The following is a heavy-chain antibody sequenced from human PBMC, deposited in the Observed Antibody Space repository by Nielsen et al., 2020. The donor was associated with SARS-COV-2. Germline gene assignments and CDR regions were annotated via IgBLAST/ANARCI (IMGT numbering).Heavy chain of an antibody. Sequence: SETLSLTCTVSGGSIRSCSYYWGWVRQPPGKGLEWVGSIYYSGSTYYNPSLKSRVTISVDTSKNQFSLKLSSVTAADTAVYYCARERDIVVVPAAFDYWGQGTLVTVSS. V-gene: IGHV4-39*01. CDR2: IYYSGST. J-gene: IGHJ4*02. D-gene: IGHD2-2*01. CDR1: GGSIRSCSYY. CDR3: ARERDIVVVPAAFDY.